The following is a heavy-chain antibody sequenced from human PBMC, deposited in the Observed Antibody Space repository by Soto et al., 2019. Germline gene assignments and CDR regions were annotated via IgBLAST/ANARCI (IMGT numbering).Heavy chain of an antibody. CDR2: ISSSSRTI. D-gene: IGHD3-22*01. V-gene: IGHV3-48*02. CDR3: ARDLGYYDTSGYFRTYDAFDI. J-gene: IGHJ3*02. Sequence: GGSLRLSCAASGFTFSGYSMNWVRQAPGKGLEWVSYISSSSRTIYYADSVKGRFTISRDNAKNSLYLQMNSLRDEDTAVYYCARDLGYYDTSGYFRTYDAFDIWGQGTMVTVSS. CDR1: GFTFSGYS.